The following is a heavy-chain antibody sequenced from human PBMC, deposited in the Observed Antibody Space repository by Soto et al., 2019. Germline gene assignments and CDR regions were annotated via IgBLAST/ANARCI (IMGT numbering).Heavy chain of an antibody. CDR1: GGSISGYY. V-gene: IGHV4-59*06. J-gene: IGHJ4*02. CDR2: IYYSGST. CDR3: ARSPGRGWSFDY. Sequence: PSETLSLTCNVSGGSISGYYWSWIRQPPGKGLEWIGYIYYSGSTYYNPSLKSRVTISVDTSKNQFSLKLSSVTAADTAVYYCARSPGRGWSFDYRGQGTLVTVSS. D-gene: IGHD6-19*01.